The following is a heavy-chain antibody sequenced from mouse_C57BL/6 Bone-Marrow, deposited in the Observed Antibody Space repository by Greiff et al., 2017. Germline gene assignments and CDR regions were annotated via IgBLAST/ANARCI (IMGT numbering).Heavy chain of an antibody. J-gene: IGHJ2*01. CDR3: ARYARHDGYYYFDY. V-gene: IGHV1-42*01. CDR2: INPSTGGT. Sequence: VQLKESGPELVKPGASVKISCKASGYSFTGYYMNWVKQSPEKSLEWIGEINPSTGGTTSNQKFKAKATLTVDKSSSTAYMQLKSLTSEDSAVYYCARYARHDGYYYFDYWGQGTTLTVSS. D-gene: IGHD2-3*01. CDR1: GYSFTGYY.